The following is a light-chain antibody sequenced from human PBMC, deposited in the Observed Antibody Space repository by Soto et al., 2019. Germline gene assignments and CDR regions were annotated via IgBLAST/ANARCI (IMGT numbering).Light chain of an antibody. Sequence: QSALTQPPSVSGAPGQRVTISCTGSSSKIGTRYDIHWYQQLPGTAPKLLIYGNKNRPSGVPDRFSGSKSGTSASLAITGLQSEDEADYYCQSYDSSLSVYVFGNGTKVTVL. CDR1: SSKIGTRYD. CDR3: QSYDSSLSVYV. J-gene: IGLJ1*01. V-gene: IGLV1-40*01. CDR2: GNK.